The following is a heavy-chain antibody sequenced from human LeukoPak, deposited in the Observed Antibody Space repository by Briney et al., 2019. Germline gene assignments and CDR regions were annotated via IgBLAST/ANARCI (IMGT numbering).Heavy chain of an antibody. CDR3: ARTDGYKAHYFDY. CDR1: GGSISSGDYY. D-gene: IGHD5-24*01. CDR2: IYYSGST. Sequence: SETLSLTCTVSGGSISSGDYYWSWIRQPPGKGLGWIGYIYYSGSTYYNPSLKSRVTISVDTSKNQFSLKLSSVTAADTAVYYCARTDGYKAHYFDYWGQGTLVTVSS. J-gene: IGHJ4*02. V-gene: IGHV4-30-4*01.